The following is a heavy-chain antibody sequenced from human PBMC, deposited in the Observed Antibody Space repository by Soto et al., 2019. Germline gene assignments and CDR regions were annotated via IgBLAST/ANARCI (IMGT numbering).Heavy chain of an antibody. D-gene: IGHD3-22*01. Sequence: GGSLRLSCAASGFTFSIYAVIWFRQAPGKGLEGVSAISGSGGSTYYADSVKGRFTISRDNSKNTLYLQMNSLRAEDTAVYYCAKAPVDYDSSGYYLDYYFDYWGQGT. J-gene: IGHJ4*02. CDR3: AKAPVDYDSSGYYLDYYFDY. V-gene: IGHV3-23*01. CDR2: ISGSGGST. CDR1: GFTFSIYA.